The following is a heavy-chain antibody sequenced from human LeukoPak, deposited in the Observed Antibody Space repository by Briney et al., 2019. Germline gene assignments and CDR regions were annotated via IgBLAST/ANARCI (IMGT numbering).Heavy chain of an antibody. CDR1: GFTFSSFG. Sequence: QPGRSLRLSCAASGFTFSSFGMHWVRQAPGKGLEWVAVISYDGSNKYYADSVKGRFTISRDNSKNTLYLQMNSLRAEDTAVYYCAKIAVAGSCGMDVWGQGTTVTVSS. CDR3: AKIAVAGSCGMDV. J-gene: IGHJ6*02. V-gene: IGHV3-30*18. CDR2: ISYDGSNK. D-gene: IGHD6-19*01.